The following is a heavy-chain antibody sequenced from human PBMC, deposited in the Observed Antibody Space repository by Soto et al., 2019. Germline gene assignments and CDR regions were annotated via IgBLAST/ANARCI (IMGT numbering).Heavy chain of an antibody. V-gene: IGHV3-30*18. CDR1: GFTFSSYG. CDR2: ISYDGSNK. D-gene: IGHD4-17*01. Sequence: GGSLRLSCAASGFTFSSYGMHWVRQAPGKGLEWVAVISYDGSNKYYADSVKGRFTISRDNSKNTLYLQMNSLRAEDTAVYYRAKDWQPYGGPNYDYYHHYGTDVWGQGTPVIVYS. CDR3: AKDWQPYGGPNYDYYHHYGTDV. J-gene: IGHJ6*02.